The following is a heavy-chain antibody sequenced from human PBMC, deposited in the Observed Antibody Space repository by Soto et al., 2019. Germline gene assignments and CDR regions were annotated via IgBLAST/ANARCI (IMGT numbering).Heavy chain of an antibody. CDR2: ISSDGSNE. V-gene: IGHV3-30*18. J-gene: IGHJ4*02. CDR3: AKDLGDSSADDGADY. CDR1: GFTFSTYD. Sequence: QVQLVESGGGVVQPGRSLRLSCAASGFTFSTYDMHWVRQAPGKGLEWVAVISSDGSNEYYADSVKGRFTISRDNSKNTLYVQMNSLRAEDTAVYSCAKDLGDSSADDGADYWGQGTLVTVSS. D-gene: IGHD6-25*01.